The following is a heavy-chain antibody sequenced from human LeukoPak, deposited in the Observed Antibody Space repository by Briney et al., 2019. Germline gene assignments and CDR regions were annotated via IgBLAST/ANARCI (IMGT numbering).Heavy chain of an antibody. CDR2: INHSGST. CDR1: GGSFSGYY. CDR3: ARNQKNRPNPPPAFDI. Sequence: PSETLSLTCAVYGGSFSGYYWSWIRQPPGKGLEWIGEINHSGSTNYNPSLKSRVTISVDTSKNQFSLKLSSVTAADTAVYYCARNQKNRPNPPPAFDIWGQGTMVTVSS. J-gene: IGHJ3*02. D-gene: IGHD2/OR15-2a*01. V-gene: IGHV4-34*01.